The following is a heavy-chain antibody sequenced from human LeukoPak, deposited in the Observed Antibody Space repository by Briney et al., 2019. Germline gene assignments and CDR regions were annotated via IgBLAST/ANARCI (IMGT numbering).Heavy chain of an antibody. Sequence: SETLSLTRTVSGVPISGIYYWSWTLHPPGKGLEWIGHIYYTGTTDSNPSLNSRVTISLDTSKNQFSLNLSSVTAADTAVYYCARGGRLGYCSGGSCPFDYWGRGTLVTVSS. CDR3: ARGGRLGYCSGGSCPFDY. D-gene: IGHD2-15*01. CDR1: GVPISGIYY. CDR2: IYYTGTT. V-gene: IGHV4-59*08. J-gene: IGHJ4*02.